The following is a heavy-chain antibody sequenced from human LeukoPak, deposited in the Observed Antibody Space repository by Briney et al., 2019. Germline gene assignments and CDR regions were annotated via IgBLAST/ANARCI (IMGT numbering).Heavy chain of an antibody. D-gene: IGHD3-10*01. CDR1: GFTFSSYA. Sequence: NPGGSLRLSCAASGFTFSSYAMHWVRQAPGKGLEWVAVISYDGSNKYYADSVKGRFTISRDNSKNTLYLQMNSLRAEDTAVYYCARVGGSVYYYGSGSIIDYWGQGTLVTVSS. CDR3: ARVGGSVYYYGSGSIIDY. J-gene: IGHJ4*02. CDR2: ISYDGSNK. V-gene: IGHV3-30*04.